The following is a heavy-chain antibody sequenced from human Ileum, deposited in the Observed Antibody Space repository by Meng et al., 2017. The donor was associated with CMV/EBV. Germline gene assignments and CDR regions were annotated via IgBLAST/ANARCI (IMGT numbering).Heavy chain of an antibody. CDR1: SISTSSDY. Sequence: SISTSSDYWGWIRQPPGKGLEWIGSIYYSGNTYYNPSLKSRVTISVDTSKNQFSLKLSSVTAADTAVYCCARLVRYCSGGTCYFFDYWGQGTLVTVSS. CDR2: IYYSGNT. D-gene: IGHD2-15*01. V-gene: IGHV4-39*01. CDR3: ARLVRYCSGGTCYFFDY. J-gene: IGHJ4*02.